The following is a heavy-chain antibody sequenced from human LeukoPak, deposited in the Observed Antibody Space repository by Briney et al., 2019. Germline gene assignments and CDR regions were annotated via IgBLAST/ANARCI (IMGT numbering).Heavy chain of an antibody. Sequence: SVKVSCKASGGTFSSYAISWVRQAPGQGLEWMGGIIPIFGTANYAQKFQGRVTITTDESTSTAYMELSSLRSEDTAVYYCAGDLSGSSSGWFDPWGQGTLVTVSS. CDR1: GGTFSSYA. J-gene: IGHJ5*02. V-gene: IGHV1-69*05. CDR2: IIPIFGTA. CDR3: AGDLSGSSSGWFDP. D-gene: IGHD6-6*01.